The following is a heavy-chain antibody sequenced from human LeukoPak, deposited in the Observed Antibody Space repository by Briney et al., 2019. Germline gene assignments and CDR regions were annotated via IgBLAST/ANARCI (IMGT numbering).Heavy chain of an antibody. CDR2: IYYSGST. CDR3: ARHEGKVAASKCFDP. Sequence: PSETLSLTCTVSGGSLSRYYWSWIRQPPGKGLEWMAYIYYSGSTRYNPSLRSRVATSVDTSKNQSSLKLSSVTAADTAIYYCARHEGKVAASKCFDPWGQGTLVTVSS. CDR1: GGSLSRYY. D-gene: IGHD2-15*01. V-gene: IGHV4-59*08. J-gene: IGHJ5*02.